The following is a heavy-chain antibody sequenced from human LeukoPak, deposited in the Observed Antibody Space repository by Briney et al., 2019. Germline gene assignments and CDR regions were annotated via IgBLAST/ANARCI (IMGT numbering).Heavy chain of an antibody. CDR1: GYTFTSYY. J-gene: IGHJ4*02. CDR2: INPSGGST. D-gene: IGHD3-22*01. Sequence: ASVKVSCKASGYTFTSYYMHWVRQAPGQGLEWMGIINPSGGSTSCAQKFQGRVTMTRDTSTSTVYMELSSLRSEDTAVYYCAREYQFAQRDSSGYYYFGLDYWGQGTLVTVSS. CDR3: AREYQFAQRDSSGYYYFGLDY. V-gene: IGHV1-46*01.